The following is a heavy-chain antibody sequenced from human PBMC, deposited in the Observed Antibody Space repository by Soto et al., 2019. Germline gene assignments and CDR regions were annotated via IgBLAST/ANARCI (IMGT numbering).Heavy chain of an antibody. CDR2: ISSSSSYI. D-gene: IGHD3-22*01. CDR1: GCTFSSYS. J-gene: IGHJ4*02. CDR3: ARDLADSSGYTDY. V-gene: IGHV3-21*01. Sequence: GSLRLSCSAFGCTFSSYSMNGVRQAPGKGLEWVSSISSSSSYIYYADSVKGRFTISRDNAKNSLYLQMNSLRAEDTAVYYCARDLADSSGYTDYWGQGTLVTVSS.